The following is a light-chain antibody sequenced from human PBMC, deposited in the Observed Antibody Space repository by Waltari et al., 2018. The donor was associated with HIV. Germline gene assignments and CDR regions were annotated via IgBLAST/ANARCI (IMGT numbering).Light chain of an antibody. J-gene: IGLJ3*02. CDR2: YNS. CDR3: QVWDSSDHWV. Sequence: SYVLTQPPSVSVAPGNPAYITCGGHNIGSKSVHWSPPKPGQAPVGVMYYNSERPSGIPVRFSGSNSGNTATLIIDSVEAGDAAEYFCQVWDSSDHWVFGGGTKLTVL. V-gene: IGLV3-21*01. CDR1: NIGSKS.